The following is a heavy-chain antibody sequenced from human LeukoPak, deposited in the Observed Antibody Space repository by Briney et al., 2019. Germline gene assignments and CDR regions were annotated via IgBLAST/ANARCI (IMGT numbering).Heavy chain of an antibody. CDR3: ATDMGSGSQVWFDP. D-gene: IGHD3-10*01. Sequence: PSETLSLTCAVSGGSISSSNWWSWVRQPPGQGLEWIGEIYHSGSTNYNPSLKSRVTISVDKSKNQFSLKLSSVTAADTAIYYCATDMGSGSQVWFDPWGQGTLVTVSS. J-gene: IGHJ5*02. V-gene: IGHV4-4*02. CDR1: GGSISSSNW. CDR2: IYHSGST.